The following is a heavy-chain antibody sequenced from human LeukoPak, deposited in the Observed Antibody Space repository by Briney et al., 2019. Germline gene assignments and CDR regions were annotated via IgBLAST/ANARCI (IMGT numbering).Heavy chain of an antibody. D-gene: IGHD3-10*02. CDR2: MNPNSGNT. CDR3: ARGPVDAVFGVSTED. V-gene: IGHV1-8*01. J-gene: IGHJ6*02. CDR1: GYTFTSYD. Sequence: ASVKVSCKASGYTFTSYDINWVRQATGQGLEWMGWMNPNSGNTGYAQKFQGRVSMTRDTSISTAYMELSSLRPEDTAVYYCARGPVDAVFGVSTEDWGQGTTVTVSS.